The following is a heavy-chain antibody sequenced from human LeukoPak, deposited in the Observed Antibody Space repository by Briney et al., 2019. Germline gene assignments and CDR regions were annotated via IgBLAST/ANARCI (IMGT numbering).Heavy chain of an antibody. J-gene: IGHJ4*02. CDR2: IYTSGST. D-gene: IGHD4-17*01. CDR3: ARVQGPSGGDRYFDY. V-gene: IGHV4-4*07. CDR1: GGSISGYY. Sequence: SETLSLTCTVSGGSISGYYWSWIRQPAGKGLEWIGRIYTSGSTSYNPSLKSRVTISVDTSKNQFSLKLSSVTAADTAVYYCARVQGPSGGDRYFDYWGQGTLVTVSS.